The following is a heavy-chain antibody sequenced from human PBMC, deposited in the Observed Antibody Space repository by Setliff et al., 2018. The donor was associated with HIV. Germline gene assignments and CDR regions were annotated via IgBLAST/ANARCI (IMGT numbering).Heavy chain of an antibody. V-gene: IGHV1-69*05. CDR2: IIPIFGTA. Sequence: VASVKVSCKASGGTFSSYAISWVRQAPGQGLEWMGGIIPIFGTANYAQKFQGRVTITTDESTSTAYMELSSLRSEDTAVYYCAIEKDIVVVVAGAFDYWGQGTLVTVSS. CDR1: GGTFSSYA. D-gene: IGHD2-15*01. CDR3: AIEKDIVVVVAGAFDY. J-gene: IGHJ4*02.